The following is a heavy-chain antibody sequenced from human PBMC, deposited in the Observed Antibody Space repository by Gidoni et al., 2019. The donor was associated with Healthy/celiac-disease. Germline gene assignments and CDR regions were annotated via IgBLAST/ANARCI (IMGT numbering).Heavy chain of an antibody. CDR1: GFTFSGYG. D-gene: IGHD2-21*02. V-gene: IGHV3-30*18. CDR2: ISYDGSNK. J-gene: IGHJ4*02. Sequence: QVQLVESGGGVVQPGRSLRLSCAASGFTFSGYGMHWVRQAPGKGLEGVAVISYDGSNKYYADSVKGRFTISRDNSKNTLYLQMNSLRAEDTAVYYCAKERTVTGGFDYWGQGTLVTVSS. CDR3: AKERTVTGGFDY.